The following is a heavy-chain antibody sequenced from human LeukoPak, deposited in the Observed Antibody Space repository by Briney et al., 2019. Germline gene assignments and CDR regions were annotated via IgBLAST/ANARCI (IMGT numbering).Heavy chain of an antibody. CDR3: ARDLAPHDYGDYVVPTAGHDY. CDR2: ISYDGSNK. CDR1: GFTFSSYA. V-gene: IGHV3-30*04. Sequence: GGSLRLSCAASGFTFSSYAMHWVRQAPGKGLEWVAVISYDGSNKYYADSVKGRFTISRDNSKNTLYLQMNSLRAEDTAVYYCARDLAPHDYGDYVVPTAGHDYWGQGTLVTVSS. D-gene: IGHD4-17*01. J-gene: IGHJ4*02.